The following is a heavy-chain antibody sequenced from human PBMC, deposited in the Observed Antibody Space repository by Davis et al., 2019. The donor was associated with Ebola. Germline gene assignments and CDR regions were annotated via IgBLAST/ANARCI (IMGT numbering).Heavy chain of an antibody. D-gene: IGHD2-2*01. V-gene: IGHV1-2*02. J-gene: IGHJ4*02. Sequence: ASVKVSCKASGYTFTVYYMHWVRQAPGQGLEWMGWISPNTGGTIYAQKFQGRVSLTRDTSTSTVYLELSSLRSEDTAVYYCAREKERIRIAVVPAGVVAYWGQGTLVTVSS. CDR2: ISPNTGGT. CDR1: GYTFTVYY. CDR3: AREKERIRIAVVPAGVVAY.